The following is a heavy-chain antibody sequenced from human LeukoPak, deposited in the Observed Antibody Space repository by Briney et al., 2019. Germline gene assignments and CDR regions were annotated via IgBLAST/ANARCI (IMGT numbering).Heavy chain of an antibody. Sequence: SETLSLTCTVSGGSISSGDYYWSWIRQPPGKGLEWIGYIYYSGSTYYNPSLKSRVTISVDTSKNQFSLKLSSVTAADTAVYYCARGPRYYYDSRDDAFDIWGQGTMVTVSS. J-gene: IGHJ3*02. CDR2: IYYSGST. CDR1: GGSISSGDYY. CDR3: ARGPRYYYDSRDDAFDI. D-gene: IGHD3-22*01. V-gene: IGHV4-30-4*01.